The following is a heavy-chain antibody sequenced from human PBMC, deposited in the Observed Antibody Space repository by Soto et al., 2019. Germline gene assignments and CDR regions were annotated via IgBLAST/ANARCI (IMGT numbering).Heavy chain of an antibody. V-gene: IGHV3-23*01. CDR1: GFTFSSYA. J-gene: IGHJ4*02. CDR2: ISGSGGST. CDR3: AKDSLLWFGELSRFDY. Sequence: GGSLRLSCAASGFTFSSYAMSWVRQAPGKGLEWVSAISGSGGSTYYADSVKGRFTISRDNSKNTLYLQMNSLRAEDTAVYYCAKDSLLWFGELSRFDYWGQGTLVTVSS. D-gene: IGHD3-10*01.